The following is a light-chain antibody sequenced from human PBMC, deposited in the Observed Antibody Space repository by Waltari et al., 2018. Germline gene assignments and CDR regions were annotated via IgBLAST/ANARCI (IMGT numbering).Light chain of an antibody. CDR1: ALGDKY. V-gene: IGLV3-1*01. Sequence: SFELTQPPSVSVSPGQTASTTSSGVALGDKYVCWYQQKPGQSPVLVIYTDTKRPSGIPERFSGSNSGNTATLTISGTQAFDEADYYCQAWDSRTAVFGTGTKITVL. CDR3: QAWDSRTAV. CDR2: TDT. J-gene: IGLJ1*01.